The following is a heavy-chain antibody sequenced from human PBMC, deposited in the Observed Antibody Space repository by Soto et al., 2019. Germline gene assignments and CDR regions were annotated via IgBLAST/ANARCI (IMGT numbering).Heavy chain of an antibody. CDR1: GFTFSSYG. V-gene: IGHV3-33*01. CDR2: IWYDGSNK. Sequence: GGSLRLSCAASGFTFSSYGMHWVRQAPGKGLEWVAVIWYDGSNKYYADSAKGRFTISRDNSKNTLYLQMNSLRAEDTAVYYCARKYSSSLYFDYWGQGTLVTFSS. D-gene: IGHD6-6*01. J-gene: IGHJ4*02. CDR3: ARKYSSSLYFDY.